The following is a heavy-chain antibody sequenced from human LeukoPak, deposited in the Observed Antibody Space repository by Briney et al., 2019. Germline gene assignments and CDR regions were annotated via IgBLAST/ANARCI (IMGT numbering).Heavy chain of an antibody. Sequence: GGSLRLSCAASGFTFGSYAMSWVRQAPGKGLEWVSGITESSINTYSADSVKGRFIISRDNSKNTLYLQMNSLRPEDTAVYYCTKAADFPYWGQGTLVTVSS. J-gene: IGHJ4*02. CDR1: GFTFGSYA. D-gene: IGHD3-3*01. CDR2: ITESSINT. CDR3: TKAADFPY. V-gene: IGHV3-23*01.